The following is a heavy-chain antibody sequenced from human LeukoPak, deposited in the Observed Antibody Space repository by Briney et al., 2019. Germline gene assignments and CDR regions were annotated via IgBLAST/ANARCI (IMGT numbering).Heavy chain of an antibody. V-gene: IGHV4-4*02. CDR3: ARGAPRGYVYGYADY. D-gene: IGHD5-18*01. CDR2: IFHTGYT. Sequence: SGTLSLTCAVSGGSIDSSNWWSWVRQPPGEGLEWIGEIFHTGYTIYNPSLKSRVTMSVDKSKNQFSLKLSSLTAADTAVYYCARGAPRGYVYGYADYWGQGTLVTVSS. CDR1: GGSIDSSNW. J-gene: IGHJ4*02.